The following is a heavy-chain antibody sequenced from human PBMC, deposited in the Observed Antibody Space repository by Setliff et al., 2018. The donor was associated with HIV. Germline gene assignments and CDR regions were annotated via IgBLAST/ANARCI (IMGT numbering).Heavy chain of an antibody. CDR1: GGSISTYY. J-gene: IGHJ3*01. V-gene: IGHV4-59*01. D-gene: IGHD4-17*01. CDR3: ARVQMAYAAFDV. Sequence: SETLSLTCTVSGGSISTYYWSWIRQPPGKGLEWIGSIYFTGSSDNNPSLKSRVTLSVDTSKHQFSLKLSSVTAADTAVYYCARVQMAYAAFDVWGQGTMDTVSS. CDR2: IYFTGSS.